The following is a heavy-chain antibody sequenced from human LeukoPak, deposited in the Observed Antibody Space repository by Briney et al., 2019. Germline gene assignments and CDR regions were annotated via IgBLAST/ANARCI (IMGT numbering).Heavy chain of an antibody. Sequence: VASVKVSCKASGGTFSSYAISWVRQAPGQGLEWMGRIIPIFGTANYAQKFQGRVTITTDESTSTTYMELSSLRSEDTAVYYCARGSGVWPFDPWGQGTLVTVSS. D-gene: IGHD6-6*01. J-gene: IGHJ5*02. CDR2: IIPIFGTA. CDR3: ARGSGVWPFDP. CDR1: GGTFSSYA. V-gene: IGHV1-69*05.